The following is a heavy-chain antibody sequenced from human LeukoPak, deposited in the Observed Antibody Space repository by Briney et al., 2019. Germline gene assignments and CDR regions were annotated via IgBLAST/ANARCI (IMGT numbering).Heavy chain of an antibody. D-gene: IGHD6-19*01. V-gene: IGHV1-2*02. J-gene: IGHJ5*02. CDR3: ARGSIAVAGRGIDP. Sequence: ASVKVSCKASGYTFTGYYMHWVRQAPGQGLEWMGWINPNSGGTNYAQKFQGRVTMTRDTSISTAYMELSRLRSDDTAVYYCARGSIAVAGRGIDPWGQGTLVTVSS. CDR2: INPNSGGT. CDR1: GYTFTGYY.